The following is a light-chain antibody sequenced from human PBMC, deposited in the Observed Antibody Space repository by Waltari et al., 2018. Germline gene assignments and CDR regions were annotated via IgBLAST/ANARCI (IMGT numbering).Light chain of an antibody. Sequence: QSALTQPPSASGSPGQSVTISCTGTSSDVGAYNYVSWYQQYPDKAPKLMLYEVTKRPSGVPDRFSASKSGNTASLTVSGLQAEDEADYYCISYAGNNKYVLGAGTKVTVL. CDR1: SSDVGAYNY. CDR2: EVT. CDR3: ISYAGNNKYV. V-gene: IGLV2-8*01. J-gene: IGLJ1*01.